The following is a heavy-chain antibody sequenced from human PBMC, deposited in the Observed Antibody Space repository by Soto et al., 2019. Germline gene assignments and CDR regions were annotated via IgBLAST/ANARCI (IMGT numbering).Heavy chain of an antibody. CDR1: GFAFNNYG. CDR2: ISKSDYT. CDR3: AREDSIIIPAVSDF. J-gene: IGHJ4*02. Sequence: GGSLRLSCTVSGFAFNNYGINWVRQAPGRGLEWVSSISKSDYTYYSDSVKGRFAISRDNAKSSVSLQMNTLRVEDTAVYYCAREDSIIIPAVSDFWGQGTLVTVSS. V-gene: IGHV3-21*01. D-gene: IGHD2-2*01.